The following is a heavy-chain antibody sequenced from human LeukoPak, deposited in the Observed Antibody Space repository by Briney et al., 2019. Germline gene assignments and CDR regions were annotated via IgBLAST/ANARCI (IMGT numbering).Heavy chain of an antibody. CDR1: GYTFTSYG. CDR3: ARDSSSSWYSVYYYYGMDV. D-gene: IGHD6-13*01. Sequence: ASVKVSCKASGYTFTSYGISWVRQAPGQGLEWMGWINTNTGNPTYAQGFTGRFVFSLDTSVSTAYLQISSLKAEDTAVCYCARDSSSSWYSVYYYYGMDVWGQGTTVTVSS. CDR2: INTNTGNP. J-gene: IGHJ6*02. V-gene: IGHV7-4-1*02.